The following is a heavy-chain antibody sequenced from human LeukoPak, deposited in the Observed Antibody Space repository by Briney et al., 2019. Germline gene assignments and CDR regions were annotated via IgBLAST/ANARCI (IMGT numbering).Heavy chain of an antibody. Sequence: GGSLRLSCAASGFTFSSYSMNWVRQAPGKGLEWVSSIGSSSSYIYYADSVKGRFTISRDNAKNSLYLQMNSLRAEDTAVYYCARLRGYCSGGSCYVDYWGQGTLVTVSS. V-gene: IGHV3-21*01. CDR1: GFTFSSYS. D-gene: IGHD2-15*01. CDR3: ARLRGYCSGGSCYVDY. J-gene: IGHJ4*02. CDR2: IGSSSSYI.